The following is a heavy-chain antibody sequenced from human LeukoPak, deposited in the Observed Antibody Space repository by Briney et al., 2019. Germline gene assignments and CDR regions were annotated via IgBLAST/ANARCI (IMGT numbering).Heavy chain of an antibody. CDR1: GEPISSYY. J-gene: IGHJ5*02. V-gene: IGHV4-59*01. D-gene: IGHD3-3*01. CDR3: ARGDYDFWSGNWRFNT. CDR2: VYYNGNT. Sequence: PSETLSLTCLVSGEPISSYYWSWIRQAPGRGPEYIGNVYYNGNTNYNPSLKSRVAISVDASKNQFSLKVDSVTTADTAVYYCARGDYDFWSGNWRFNTWGQGTLVTVSS.